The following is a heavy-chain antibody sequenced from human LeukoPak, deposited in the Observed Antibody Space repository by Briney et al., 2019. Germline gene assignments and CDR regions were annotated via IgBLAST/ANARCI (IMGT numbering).Heavy chain of an antibody. CDR2: IFYSGST. CDR1: GGSISTSNYY. CDR3: ARQTGSGLFILP. Sequence: SETLSLTCTVSGGSISTSNYYWGWIRQPPGKGLEWIGNIFYSGSTYYSPSLRSRVTISLDTSRNQFSLKLNSVTAADTAVYYCARQTGSGLFILPGGQGTLVTVSS. V-gene: IGHV4-39*01. D-gene: IGHD3/OR15-3a*01. J-gene: IGHJ4*02.